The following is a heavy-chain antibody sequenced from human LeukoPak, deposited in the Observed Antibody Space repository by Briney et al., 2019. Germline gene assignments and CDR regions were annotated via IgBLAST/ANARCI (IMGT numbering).Heavy chain of an antibody. CDR2: IYYSGST. CDR1: GGSISGYY. V-gene: IGHV4-59*01. D-gene: IGHD6-13*01. CDR3: ARDSSTTNAFDI. Sequence: PSETLSLTCTVSGGSISGYYWSWIRQPPGEGLQWIGYIYYSGSTNYNPSLKSRVTISVDTSKNQFPLKLGSVTAADTAVFYCARDSSTTNAFDIWGQGTMVTVSS. J-gene: IGHJ3*02.